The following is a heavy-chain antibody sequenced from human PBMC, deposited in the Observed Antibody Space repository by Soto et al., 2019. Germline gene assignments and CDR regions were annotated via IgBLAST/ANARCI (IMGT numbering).Heavy chain of an antibody. CDR3: ARDRGNDGRDVLTAFYYFDY. CDR2: INPSGGST. D-gene: IGHD3-9*01. CDR1: GYTFTSYY. Sequence: QVQLVQSGAEVRESGASVKVSCKASGYTFTSYYIHWVRQAPGQGLEWMGIINPSGGSTTYAQRVQGRVTMTRDTSTSTVYMEVSSLRSEDTAVFYCARDRGNDGRDVLTAFYYFDYWGQGTQVTVSS. V-gene: IGHV1-46*01. J-gene: IGHJ4*02.